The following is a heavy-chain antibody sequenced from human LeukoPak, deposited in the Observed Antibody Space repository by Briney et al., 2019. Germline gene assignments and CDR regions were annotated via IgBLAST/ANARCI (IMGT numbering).Heavy chain of an antibody. Sequence: GGSLRLSCAASGFTFSSYAMHWVRQAPGKGLEWVAVISYDGSNKYYADSVKGRFTISRDNSKNTLYLQMNSLRAEDTAVYYCAAGDYFDYWGQGTLVTVSS. CDR1: GFTFSSYA. J-gene: IGHJ4*02. D-gene: IGHD3-10*01. CDR3: AAGDYFDY. CDR2: ISYDGSNK. V-gene: IGHV3-30-3*01.